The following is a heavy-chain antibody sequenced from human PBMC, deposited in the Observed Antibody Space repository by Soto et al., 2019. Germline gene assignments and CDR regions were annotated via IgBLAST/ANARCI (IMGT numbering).Heavy chain of an antibody. V-gene: IGHV4-30-2*01. Sequence: SETLSLTCAVAGGSIISVGYSWSLIRQPPGKGLEWIGYIYHSGSTYYNPSLESRVTISVDRSKNQFSLKLSSVTAADTAVYYCARGMSTVTSLDYWGQALLVTVSS. J-gene: IGHJ4*02. D-gene: IGHD4-4*01. CDR3: ARGMSTVTSLDY. CDR2: IYHSGST. CDR1: GGSIISVGYS.